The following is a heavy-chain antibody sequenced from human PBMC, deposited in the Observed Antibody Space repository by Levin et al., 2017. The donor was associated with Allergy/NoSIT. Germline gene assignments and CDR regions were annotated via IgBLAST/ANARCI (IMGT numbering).Heavy chain of an antibody. V-gene: IGHV3-23*01. CDR1: GFTFSLYG. CDR2: LTESGDST. Sequence: GGSLRLSCAASGFTFSLYGMAWVRQAPGKGLEWVSGLTESGDSTNYADSVQGRFTMSRDNSKNMVYLQMNSLRREDTAEYYCVKSRSESISYFDLWGQGSLVTVSS. J-gene: IGHJ5*02. CDR3: VKSRSESISYFDL. D-gene: IGHD1-14*01.